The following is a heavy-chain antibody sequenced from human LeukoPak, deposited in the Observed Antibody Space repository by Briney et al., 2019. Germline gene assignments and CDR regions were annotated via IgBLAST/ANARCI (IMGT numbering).Heavy chain of an antibody. J-gene: IGHJ5*02. Sequence: GGPLRLSCAASGFTFSSYAMHWVRQAPGKGLEYVSAISSNGGSTYYANSVKGRFTISRDNSKSTLYLQMGSLRAEDMAVYYCARVHSSSWTNWFDPWGQGTLVTVSS. V-gene: IGHV3-64*01. CDR1: GFTFSSYA. CDR3: ARVHSSSWTNWFDP. CDR2: ISSNGGST. D-gene: IGHD6-13*01.